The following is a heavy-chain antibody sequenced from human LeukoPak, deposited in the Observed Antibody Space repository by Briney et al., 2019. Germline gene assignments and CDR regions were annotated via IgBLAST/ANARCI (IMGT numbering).Heavy chain of an antibody. CDR1: GGSISSGSYY. CDR3: ARGYSYGPYWYFDL. V-gene: IGHV4-61*02. Sequence: PSETLSLTCTVSGGSISSGSYYWSWIRQPAGKGLEWIGRIYTSGSTNYNPSLKSRLTISLDTSKNQFSLKLSSVTAADTAVYYCARGYSYGPYWYFDLWGRGTLVTVSS. CDR2: IYTSGST. J-gene: IGHJ2*01. D-gene: IGHD5-18*01.